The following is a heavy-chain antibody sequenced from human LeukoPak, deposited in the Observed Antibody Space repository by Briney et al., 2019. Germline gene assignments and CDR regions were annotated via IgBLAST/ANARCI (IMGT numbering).Heavy chain of an antibody. V-gene: IGHV4-61*02. D-gene: IGHD6-6*01. J-gene: IGHJ5*02. Sequence: PSQTLSLTCTVSGGSTNSGNYYWSWIRQPAGKGLEWIGRIYSSGSTNYNPSLKSRVTISIDTSKNQFSLKLSSVTAADTAVYFCARQLYNNSPNWFDPWGQGTLVTVSS. CDR1: GGSTNSGNYY. CDR3: ARQLYNNSPNWFDP. CDR2: IYSSGST.